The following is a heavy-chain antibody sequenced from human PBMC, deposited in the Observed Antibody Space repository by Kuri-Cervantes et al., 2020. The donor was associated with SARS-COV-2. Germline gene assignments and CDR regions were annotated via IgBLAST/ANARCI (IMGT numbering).Heavy chain of an antibody. CDR2: IYYSGST. D-gene: IGHD3-22*01. CDR1: GGSISSYY. V-gene: IGHV4-59*05. J-gene: IGHJ4*02. Sequence: SETLSLTCTVSGGSISSYYWSWIRQPPGKGLEWIGSIYYSGSTYYNPSLKSRVTISVDTSKNQFSLELSSVTAADTAVYYCARTSGYYSDYFDYWGQGTLVTVSS. CDR3: ARTSGYYSDYFDY.